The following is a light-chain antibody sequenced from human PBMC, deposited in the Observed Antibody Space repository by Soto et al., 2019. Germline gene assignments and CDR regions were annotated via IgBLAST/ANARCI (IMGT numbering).Light chain of an antibody. V-gene: IGKV2-30*01. J-gene: IGKJ3*01. CDR3: MQGTHWPFT. CDR1: QGLVYSDRNTY. CDR2: KVS. Sequence: DVGMTQSPLSLPVTLGQPASISCRSSQGLVYSDRNTYLNWFHLRPGQSPRRLIYKVSNRDSGVPDRFSGSGSGTDFTLNISRVEAEDVGIYYCMQGTHWPFTFGPGTKVDIK.